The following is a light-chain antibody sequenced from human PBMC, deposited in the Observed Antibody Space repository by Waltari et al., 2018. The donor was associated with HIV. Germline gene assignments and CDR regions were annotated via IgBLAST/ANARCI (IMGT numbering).Light chain of an antibody. CDR1: KSVLYSSNNKNY. CDR3: QQYYSTPYT. V-gene: IGKV4-1*01. Sequence: DIVMTQPPDSPVVSLGERATINYKSSKSVLYSSNNKNYLAWYQQKPGQPPKLLIYWASTRESGVPDRFSGSGSGTDFTLTISSLQAEDVAVYYCQQYYSTPYTFGQGTKLEIK. CDR2: WAS. J-gene: IGKJ2*01.